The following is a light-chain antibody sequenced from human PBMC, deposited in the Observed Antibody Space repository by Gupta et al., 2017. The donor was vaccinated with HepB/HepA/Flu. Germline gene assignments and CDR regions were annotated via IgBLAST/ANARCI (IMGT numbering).Light chain of an antibody. Sequence: DIQMTQSPSTLSASVGDRVTITCRASQSISTWLAWYQQKPGKPPRLLIHKASSLESGVPKRFSGGGSGTDFTLTISSLQPDDFATYYCQQYDNYWTFGQGTKVQIK. J-gene: IGKJ1*01. V-gene: IGKV1-5*03. CDR3: QQYDNYWT. CDR2: KAS. CDR1: QSISTW.